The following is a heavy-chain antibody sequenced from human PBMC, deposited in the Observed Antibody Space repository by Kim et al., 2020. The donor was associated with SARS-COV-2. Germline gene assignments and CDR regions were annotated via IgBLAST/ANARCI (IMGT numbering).Heavy chain of an antibody. D-gene: IGHD3-22*01. CDR1: AFTFSNYG. CDR2: ISYDGSNK. CDR3: VTAYYDRSGYYNDAFDI. V-gene: IGHV3-30*03. Sequence: GGSLRLSCAASAFTFSNYGIHWVRQAPGKGLEWVAVISYDGSNKYYADSVKGRFTISRDNSKNTLYLQMNSLRAEDTAVYYCVTAYYDRSGYYNDAFDI. J-gene: IGHJ3*02.